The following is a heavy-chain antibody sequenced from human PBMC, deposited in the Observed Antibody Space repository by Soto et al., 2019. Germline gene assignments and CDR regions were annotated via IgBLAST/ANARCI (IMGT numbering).Heavy chain of an antibody. CDR1: GGSFTFT. CDR2: IIPIFGTT. J-gene: IGHJ6*02. V-gene: IGHV1-69*13. D-gene: IGHD4-4*01. Sequence: VKVSCKASGGSFTFTLSWVRQAPGQGLEWMGGIIPIFGTTNYAQKFQGRVTITAVESTKTAYMELSTLRSEDTAVYYCARLHSHGTYGMDVWGQGTTVTVSS. CDR3: ARLHSHGTYGMDV.